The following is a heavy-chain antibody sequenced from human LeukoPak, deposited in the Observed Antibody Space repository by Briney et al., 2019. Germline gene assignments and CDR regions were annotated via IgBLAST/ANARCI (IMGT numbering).Heavy chain of an antibody. CDR1: GFTFKSYW. J-gene: IGHJ4*02. Sequence: GGSVTLLHAAWGFTFKSYWMMGVRQAPGRGVEGVATINPDGSETYYVDSVKGRFNISRDNARTSVYLEMDSLRTEDTAAYFCARLYGGVTIFDYWGQGTLVTVSS. CDR3: ARLYGGVTIFDY. CDR2: INPDGSET. D-gene: IGHD3-3*01. V-gene: IGHV3-7*03.